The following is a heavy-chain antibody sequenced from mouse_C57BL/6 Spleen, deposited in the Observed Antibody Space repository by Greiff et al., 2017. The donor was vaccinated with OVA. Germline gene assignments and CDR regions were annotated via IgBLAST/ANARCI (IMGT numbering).Heavy chain of an antibody. CDR3: TRYKEYAMDY. CDR1: GYTFTDYE. J-gene: IGHJ4*01. Sequence: QVQLKESGAELVRPGASVTLSCKASGYTFTDYEMHWVKQTPVHGLEWIGAIDPETGGTAYNQKFKGKAILTADKSSSTAYMELRSLTSEDSAVYYCTRYKEYAMDYWGQGTSVTVSS. V-gene: IGHV1-15*01. CDR2: IDPETGGT.